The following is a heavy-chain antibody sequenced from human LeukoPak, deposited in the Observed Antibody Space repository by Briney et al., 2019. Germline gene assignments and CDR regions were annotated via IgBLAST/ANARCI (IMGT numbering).Heavy chain of an antibody. CDR2: IYYSGST. Sequence: SWVRQHPGKGLEWIGYIYYSGSTYYNPSLKSRVTISVDTSKNQFSLKLSSVTAADTAVYYCARGLSGPFDYWGQGTLVTVSS. V-gene: IGHV4-31*02. J-gene: IGHJ4*02. CDR3: ARGLSGPFDY. D-gene: IGHD3-10*01.